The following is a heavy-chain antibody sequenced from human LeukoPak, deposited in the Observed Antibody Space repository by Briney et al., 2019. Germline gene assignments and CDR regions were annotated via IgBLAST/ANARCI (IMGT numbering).Heavy chain of an antibody. CDR1: GYTFTNYG. J-gene: IGHJ4*02. CDR2: ISAYNGNT. V-gene: IGHV1-18*01. CDR3: ARVMRHYCSSTFCHNPYYFEY. Sequence: ASVKVSCKTSGYTFTNYGISWVRQAPGQGREWMGWISAYNGNTNYAQKLQGRVTMTTDTSTSTAYMELKSLRSDDTAVYYCARVMRHYCSSTFCHNPYYFEYWGQGTLVTVSS. D-gene: IGHD2-2*02.